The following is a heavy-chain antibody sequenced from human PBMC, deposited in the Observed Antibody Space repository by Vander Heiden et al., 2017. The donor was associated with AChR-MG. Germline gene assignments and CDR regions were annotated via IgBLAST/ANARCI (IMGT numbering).Heavy chain of an antibody. J-gene: IGHJ6*03. D-gene: IGHD6-6*01. V-gene: IGHV1-69*01. CDR1: RGTFSSDA. CDR2: IIPIFGTA. Sequence: QVQLVQPWAEVKKPGASGKVSCKASRGTFSSDAISGGRQAPGQGLEWMGGIIPIFGTANYAQKFQGRVTITADESTSTAYMELSSLRSEDTAVYYCARDELVGGGRYYYMDVWGKGTTVTVSS. CDR3: ARDELVGGGRYYYMDV.